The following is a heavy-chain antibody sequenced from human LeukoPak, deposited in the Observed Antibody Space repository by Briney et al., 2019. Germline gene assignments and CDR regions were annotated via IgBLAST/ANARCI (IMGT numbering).Heavy chain of an antibody. CDR1: GYTFTGYY. CDR3: ASGLTYGDYLANWYYFDY. Sequence: ASVNVSCKASGYTFTGYYMHWVRQAPGQGLEWMGWINPNSGGTNYAQKFQGRVTMTRDTSISTAYMELSRLRSDDTAVYYCASGLTYGDYLANWYYFDYWGQGTLVTVSS. V-gene: IGHV1-2*02. J-gene: IGHJ4*02. CDR2: INPNSGGT. D-gene: IGHD4-17*01.